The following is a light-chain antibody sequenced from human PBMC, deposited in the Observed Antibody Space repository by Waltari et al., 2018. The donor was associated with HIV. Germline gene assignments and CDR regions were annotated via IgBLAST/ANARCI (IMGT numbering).Light chain of an antibody. CDR2: QDN. Sequence: YEVTQPPSLSVSPGQTASITCPGDNLGEKYACWYQQKPGQSPVSVFYQDNKRAPGIPERVAGSNSGNTATLTISGTQAMDEADYYCLAWDIDTVIFGGGTKRTVL. J-gene: IGLJ2*01. CDR1: NLGEKY. V-gene: IGLV3-1*01. CDR3: LAWDIDTVI.